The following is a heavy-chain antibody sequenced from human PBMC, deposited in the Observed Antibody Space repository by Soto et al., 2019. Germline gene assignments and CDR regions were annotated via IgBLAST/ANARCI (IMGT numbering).Heavy chain of an antibody. V-gene: IGHV3-23*01. J-gene: IGHJ5*02. CDR3: AKGVRQRLGYSTLPYNWFDP. D-gene: IGHD6-13*01. CDR1: GFTFSSYA. CDR2: ISGSGGST. Sequence: GGSLRLSCAASGFTFSSYAMSWVRQAPGKGLEWVSAISGSGGSTYYADSVKGRFTISRDNSKNTLYLQMNSLRAEDTAVYYCAKGVRQRLGYSTLPYNWFDPWGQGTLVTVSS.